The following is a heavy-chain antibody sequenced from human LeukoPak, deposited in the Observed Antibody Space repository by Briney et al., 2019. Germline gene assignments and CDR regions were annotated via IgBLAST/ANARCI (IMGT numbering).Heavy chain of an antibody. J-gene: IGHJ6*03. CDR1: GGSVSSNTAA. V-gene: IGHV6-1*01. CDR3: ARGPQVVGYYYVDV. CDR2: TYYRSKWYS. D-gene: IGHD2-15*01. Sequence: SQTLSLTCAISGGSVSSNTAAWNWIRLSPSRGLEWLGRTYYRSKWYSDYAVSVKSRISINPDTSKNQFSLQLNSVTPEDTAVYYCARGPQVVGYYYVDVWGKGTTVTVSS.